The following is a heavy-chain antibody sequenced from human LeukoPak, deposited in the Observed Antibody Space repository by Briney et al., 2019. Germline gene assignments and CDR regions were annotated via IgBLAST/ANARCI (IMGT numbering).Heavy chain of an antibody. J-gene: IGHJ4*02. V-gene: IGHV4-34*01. Sequence: SETLSLTCAVYGGSFSGYYWSWIGQPPGKWLEWIGEINHSGSTNYNPSLKSRVTISVDTSKNQFSLKLSSVTAADTAVYYCASAIVVVPAALGYWGQGTLVTVSS. CDR3: ASAIVVVPAALGY. D-gene: IGHD2-2*01. CDR2: INHSGST. CDR1: GGSFSGYY.